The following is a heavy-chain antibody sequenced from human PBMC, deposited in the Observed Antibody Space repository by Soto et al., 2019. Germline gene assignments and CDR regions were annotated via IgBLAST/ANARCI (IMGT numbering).Heavy chain of an antibody. CDR3: ARDPTTAVGTRRWDYYYYAVDV. J-gene: IGHJ6*02. V-gene: IGHV3-33*01. D-gene: IGHD1-26*01. CDR1: GFTYSRYG. CDR2: IWYDGSNK. Sequence: PVGSLRLRGAASGFTYSRYGMHWVRQAPGKGLEWVAVIWYDGSNKYYADSVKVRFTISRDNSKNTLYLQMNSLRTEDTAVYYCARDPTTAVGTRRWDYYYYAVDVWLQRTTVTVCS.